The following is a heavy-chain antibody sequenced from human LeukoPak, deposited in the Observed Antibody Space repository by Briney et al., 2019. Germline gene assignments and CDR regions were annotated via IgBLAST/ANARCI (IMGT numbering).Heavy chain of an antibody. CDR2: ISAYNGNT. CDR1: GYTFTIYG. Sequence: VASVTVSCKASGYTFTIYGISWVRQAPGQGREWMGWISAYNGNTNYAQKLQGRVTMTTDTSTSTAYMELRSLRSDDTAVYYCARGVQLWPMSPNFDYWGQGTLVTVSS. D-gene: IGHD5-18*01. CDR3: ARGVQLWPMSPNFDY. V-gene: IGHV1-18*01. J-gene: IGHJ4*02.